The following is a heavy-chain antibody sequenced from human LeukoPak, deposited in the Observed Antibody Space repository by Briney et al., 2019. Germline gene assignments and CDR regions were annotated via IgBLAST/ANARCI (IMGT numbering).Heavy chain of an antibody. Sequence: ASVKVFCKASGYTFTGYYMHWGRQAPGQGFEWMGWINPNSGDTNYAQKFQGRVTMTRDTSISTAHMELSRLRSDDTAVYYCARANPLYCSSTTCLFDYWGQGTLVTVSS. CDR2: INPNSGDT. CDR1: GYTFTGYY. CDR3: ARANPLYCSSTTCLFDY. J-gene: IGHJ4*02. D-gene: IGHD2-2*01. V-gene: IGHV1-2*02.